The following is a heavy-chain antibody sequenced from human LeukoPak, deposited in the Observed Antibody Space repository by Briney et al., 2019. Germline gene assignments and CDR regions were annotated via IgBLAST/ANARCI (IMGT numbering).Heavy chain of an antibody. V-gene: IGHV3-30*03. J-gene: IGHJ4*02. CDR1: GFTFSNYW. CDR2: ISYDGSNK. Sequence: GGSLRLSCAASGFTFSNYWMSWVRQAPGKGLEWVAVISYDGSNKYYADSVKGRFTISRDNSKNTLYLQMNSLRAEDTAVYYCATPRSGATTLDYWGQGTLVTVSS. D-gene: IGHD1-26*01. CDR3: ATPRSGATTLDY.